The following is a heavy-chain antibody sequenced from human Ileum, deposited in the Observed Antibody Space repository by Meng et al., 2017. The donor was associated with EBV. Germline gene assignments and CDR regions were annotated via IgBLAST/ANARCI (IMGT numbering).Heavy chain of an antibody. CDR2: ISWDGGST. V-gene: IGHV3-43*01. CDR1: GFTFDDYT. J-gene: IGHJ4*02. Sequence: EGRVVGVGGGVVQPGGSLRLSCAASGFTFDDYTMHWVRQAPGKGLEWVSLISWDGGSTYYADSVKGRFTISRDNSKNSLYLQMNSLRTEDTALYYCARGWQPSYYFDYWGQGTLVTVSS. CDR3: ARGWQPSYYFDY. D-gene: IGHD2-15*01.